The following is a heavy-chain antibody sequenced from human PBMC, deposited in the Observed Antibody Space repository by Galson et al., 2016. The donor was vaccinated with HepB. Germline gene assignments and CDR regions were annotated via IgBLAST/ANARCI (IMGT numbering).Heavy chain of an antibody. CDR2: IYYTGTS. Sequence: SETLSLTCSVSGASINSITYYWAWIRQPPGKGLDWIGSIYYTGTSYYDSSPRSRASISVDTSENQFSLKLYSVTAADAAVYYCARHPIVGDYIWGQGILVTVSS. D-gene: IGHD1-26*01. V-gene: IGHV4-39*01. J-gene: IGHJ1*01. CDR3: ARHPIVGDYI. CDR1: GASINSITYY.